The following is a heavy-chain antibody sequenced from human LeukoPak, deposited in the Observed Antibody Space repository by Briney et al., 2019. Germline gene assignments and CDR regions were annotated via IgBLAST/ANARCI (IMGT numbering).Heavy chain of an antibody. V-gene: IGHV3-21*01. D-gene: IGHD3-3*01. CDR1: GFTFSSYS. CDR2: ISSSSSYI. Sequence: GGSLRLSCAASGFTFSSYSMNWVRQAPGKGLEWVSSISSSSSYIYYADSVKGRFTISRDNAKNSLYLQMNSLRAEDTAVYYCAKGSKVFGVVTICPFDYWGQGTLVTVSS. CDR3: AKGSKVFGVVTICPFDY. J-gene: IGHJ4*02.